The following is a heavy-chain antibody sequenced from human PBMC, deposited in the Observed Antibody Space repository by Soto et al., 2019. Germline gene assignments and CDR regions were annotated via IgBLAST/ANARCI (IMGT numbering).Heavy chain of an antibody. V-gene: IGHV3-48*02. D-gene: IGHD6-19*01. Sequence: EVQLVESGGGLVQPGGSLRLTCVASGFRFSIYSMNWVRQAPGKGLEWSSYITSDTNTIKYADSVKGPFTISRDNANTLVYLQMHSLSDEDTAVYFCTRSVKSHFDYWGQGTVITVSS. J-gene: IGHJ4*02. CDR1: GFRFSIYS. CDR2: ITSDTNTI. CDR3: TRSVKSHFDY.